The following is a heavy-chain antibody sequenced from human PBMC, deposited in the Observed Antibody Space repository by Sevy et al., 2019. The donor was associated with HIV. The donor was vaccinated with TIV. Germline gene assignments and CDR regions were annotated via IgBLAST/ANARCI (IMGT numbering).Heavy chain of an antibody. J-gene: IGHJ1*01. CDR3: AKDASSSRTGGTFQH. D-gene: IGHD6-13*01. Sequence: RGSLRLSCAASGFIFSGYVMSWVRQAPGKGLEWVSGISASGGSTYYADSVKGRFTISRDNSKNTLDLQMNSLRVEDTAVYYCAKDASSSRTGGTFQHWGQGTLVTVSS. V-gene: IGHV3-23*01. CDR2: ISASGGST. CDR1: GFIFSGYV.